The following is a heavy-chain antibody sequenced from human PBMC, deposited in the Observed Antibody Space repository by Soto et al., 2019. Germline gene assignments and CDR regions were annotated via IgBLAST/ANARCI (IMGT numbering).Heavy chain of an antibody. CDR2: IRGSGGSGRG. V-gene: IGHV3-23*01. J-gene: IGHJ4*02. Sequence: EVQLLESGGGLVQPGGSLRLSCVAPGFSFRKYAMNWVRQVPGKGLEWVSGIRGSGGSGRGFYADPVKGRFTISRDNSKNTLYLEMNSLRAEDTAVYYCAKDLDDYSSAIDFWGQGTPVTVSS. D-gene: IGHD4-4*01. CDR3: AKDLDDYSSAIDF. CDR1: GFSFRKYA.